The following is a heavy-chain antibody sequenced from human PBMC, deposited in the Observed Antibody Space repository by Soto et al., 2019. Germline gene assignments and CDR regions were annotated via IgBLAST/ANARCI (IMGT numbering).Heavy chain of an antibody. D-gene: IGHD4-17*01. CDR2: ISYDGKKK. Sequence: LRLSCAGSGFIFSNSAMHWVRQAPGNRLEWVSLISYDGKKKYFAVSVKCRFTISRDDSEITLFLQMNSLRGEDTAVYYCARDQGGVGPTYSGPFVRWTTVTSNYACEIWGQGIMVTVS. J-gene: IGHJ3*02. V-gene: IGHV3-30*04. CDR1: GFIFSNSA. CDR3: ARDQGGVGPTYSGPFVRWTTVTSNYACEI.